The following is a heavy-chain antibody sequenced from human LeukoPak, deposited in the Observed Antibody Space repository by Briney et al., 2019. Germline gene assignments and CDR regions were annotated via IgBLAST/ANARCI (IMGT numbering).Heavy chain of an antibody. CDR3: ARDRDWGTDY. CDR2: IKEDGSDK. J-gene: IGHJ4*02. CDR1: GFTFSNHW. V-gene: IGHV3-7*05. Sequence: GSLKLSFATSGFTFSNHWISWVRQAPGKGLVWVANIKEDGSDKYYVDSVKGRFTVSRDNAKNSLYLQMNSLRAEDTAVYYCARDRDWGTDYWGQGTLVTVSS. D-gene: IGHD7-27*01.